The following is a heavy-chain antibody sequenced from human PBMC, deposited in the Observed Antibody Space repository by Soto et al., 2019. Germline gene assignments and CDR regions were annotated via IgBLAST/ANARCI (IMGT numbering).Heavy chain of an antibody. Sequence: EVELLESGGGLVKPGGSLRLSCAASGFSFSTYNMNWVRQAPGKGLEWVSSINGRSNYKYYTDSVKGRFTISRDNPKNSLYLQMHSLRVEDTAVYYCVREDGLVGSNSAFDQWGQVTLVIVSS. D-gene: IGHD7-27*01. CDR3: VREDGLVGSNSAFDQ. CDR2: INGRSNYK. J-gene: IGHJ4*02. CDR1: GFSFSTYN. V-gene: IGHV3-21*02.